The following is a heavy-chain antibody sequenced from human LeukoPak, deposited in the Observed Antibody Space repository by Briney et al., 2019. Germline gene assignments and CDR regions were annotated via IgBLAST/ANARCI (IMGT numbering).Heavy chain of an antibody. V-gene: IGHV4-31*03. CDR2: IYYSGST. CDR1: GGSISSGGYY. J-gene: IGHJ5*02. D-gene: IGHD6-19*01. CDR3: ARDRRPAVAGIEMAFDP. Sequence: ASETLSLTCTVSGGSISSGGYYWSWIRQYPGKGLEWIGYIYYSGSTYYNPSLKSRVTISVDTSKNQFSLKLSSVTAADTAVYYCARDRRPAVAGIEMAFDPWGQGTLVTVSS.